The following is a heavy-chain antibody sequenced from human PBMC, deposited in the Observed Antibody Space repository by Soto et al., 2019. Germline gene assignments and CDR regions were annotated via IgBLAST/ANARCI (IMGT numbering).Heavy chain of an antibody. V-gene: IGHV4-39*01. CDR3: ARQYGSGSYYPFDY. CDR1: GGSISGSTYY. J-gene: IGHJ4*02. D-gene: IGHD3-10*01. Sequence: QLQLQESGPGLVKPSETLSLTCTVSGGSISGSTYYWGWIRQPPGEGLEWIGDISYSGSTYYNPSLKSRVTISVDTSKNQFSLKLSSVTAADTAVYYCARQYGSGSYYPFDYWGQGTLVTVSS. CDR2: ISYSGST.